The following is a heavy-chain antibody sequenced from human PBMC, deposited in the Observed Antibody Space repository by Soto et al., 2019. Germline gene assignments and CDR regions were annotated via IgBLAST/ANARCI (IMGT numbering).Heavy chain of an antibody. Sequence: ASVKVSCKASGGTFSSYAISWVRQAPGQGLEWMGGIIPIFGTANYAQKFQGRVTITADESTSTAYMELSSLRSEDTAVYYCARDSHPYCSSTSCLPMGVWGQGTTVTVSS. CDR1: GGTFSSYA. CDR3: ARDSHPYCSSTSCLPMGV. J-gene: IGHJ6*02. CDR2: IIPIFGTA. D-gene: IGHD2-2*01. V-gene: IGHV1-69*13.